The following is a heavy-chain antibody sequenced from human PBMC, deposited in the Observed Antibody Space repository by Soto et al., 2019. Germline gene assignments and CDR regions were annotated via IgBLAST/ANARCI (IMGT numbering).Heavy chain of an antibody. Sequence: EVQLVESGGGLVQPGRSLRLSCAASGFTFDDYAMHWVRQALGKGLEWVSGICWNSGSIGYADSVEGRFTFSRDIAKYSLYLQMNSLRAEDTALYYCAKDITAAVAPAFDIWGQGTMVTVSS. J-gene: IGHJ3*02. V-gene: IGHV3-9*01. CDR1: GFTFDDYA. D-gene: IGHD6-19*01. CDR2: ICWNSGSI. CDR3: AKDITAAVAPAFDI.